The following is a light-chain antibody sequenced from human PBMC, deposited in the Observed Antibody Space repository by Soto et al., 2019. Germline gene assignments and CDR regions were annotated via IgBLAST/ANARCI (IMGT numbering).Light chain of an antibody. CDR1: QTIARY. J-gene: IGKJ3*01. Sequence: DIQMTQSPSPLSASVGDRITITCRASQTIARYLNWFQQKSGQPPKLLVYAASTLRHGVPSRFSASGSGSEFTLTINSLQPEDLATYYCQQSYNAPFNFGPGTKVDIK. CDR2: AAS. CDR3: QQSYNAPFN. V-gene: IGKV1-39*01.